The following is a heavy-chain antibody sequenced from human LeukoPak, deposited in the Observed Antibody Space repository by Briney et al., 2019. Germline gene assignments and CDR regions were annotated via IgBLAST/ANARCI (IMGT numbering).Heavy chain of an antibody. Sequence: GGSLRLSCAASGFTFSSYWMSWVRQAPGKGLEWEANIKQDGSEKYYVDSVKGRFTISRDNAKNSLYLQMNSLRAEDTAVYYCAKGSRSNGYYIDYWGQGTLVTVSS. CDR1: GFTFSSYW. V-gene: IGHV3-7*03. D-gene: IGHD6-6*01. CDR3: AKGSRSNGYYIDY. J-gene: IGHJ4*02. CDR2: IKQDGSEK.